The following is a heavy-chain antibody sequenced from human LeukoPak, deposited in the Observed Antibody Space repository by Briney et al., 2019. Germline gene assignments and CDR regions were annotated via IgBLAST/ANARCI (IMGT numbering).Heavy chain of an antibody. D-gene: IGHD3-10*01. Sequence: PGGSLRLSCAASGFTFSTCAMSWVRQAPGKGLEWVSSIGGGGGSTYYADSVRGRFTISRDNSKNTLDLQMNTLRTEDTAVYYCARFAGSGSSSLYSFDSWGRGTLVTVSS. CDR3: ARFAGSGSSSLYSFDS. J-gene: IGHJ4*02. V-gene: IGHV3-23*01. CDR2: IGGGGGST. CDR1: GFTFSTCA.